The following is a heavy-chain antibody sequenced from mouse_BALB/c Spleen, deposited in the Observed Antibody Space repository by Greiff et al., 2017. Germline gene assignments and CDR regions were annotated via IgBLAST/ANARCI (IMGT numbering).Heavy chain of an antibody. CDR1: GFTFSSYG. J-gene: IGHJ3*01. V-gene: IGHV5-6-3*01. Sequence: EVHLVESGGGLVQPGGSLKLSCAASGFTFSSYGMSWVRQTPDKRLELVATINSNGGSTYYPDSVKGRFTISRDNAKNTLYLQMSSLKSEDTAMYYCARESLSRGFAYWGQGTLVTVSA. CDR2: INSNGGST. CDR3: ARESLSRGFAY.